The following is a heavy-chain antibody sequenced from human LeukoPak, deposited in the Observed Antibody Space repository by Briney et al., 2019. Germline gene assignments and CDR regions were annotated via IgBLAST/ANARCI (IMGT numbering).Heavy chain of an antibody. CDR1: GFTVSSNS. V-gene: IGHV3-66*01. D-gene: IGHD3-22*01. CDR3: ARKTDSGGQGDY. Sequence: GGSLRLSCAASGFTVSSNSMSWVRQAPGRGLECVSVIYSGGNTYYADSVKGRFTISRDKSKNTLYLQMNSLRAEDTAVYYCARKTDSGGQGDYWGPGTLVTVSS. J-gene: IGHJ4*02. CDR2: IYSGGNT.